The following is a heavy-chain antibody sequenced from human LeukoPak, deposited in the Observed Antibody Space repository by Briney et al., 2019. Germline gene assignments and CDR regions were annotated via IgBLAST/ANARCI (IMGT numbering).Heavy chain of an antibody. CDR1: GFTFSSYS. J-gene: IGHJ4*02. CDR2: ISSSSSTI. CDR3: ARDPESTPLDY. V-gene: IGHV3-48*01. Sequence: GGSLRLSCAASGFTFSSYSMNWVRQAPGKGLEWVSYISSSSSTIYYADSVKGRFTISRDNAKNSLYLQMNSLRAEDTAVYYCARDPESTPLDYWGQGTLVTVSS.